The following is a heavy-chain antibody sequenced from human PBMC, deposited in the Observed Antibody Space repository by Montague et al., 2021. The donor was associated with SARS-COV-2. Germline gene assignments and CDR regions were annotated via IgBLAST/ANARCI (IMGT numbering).Heavy chain of an antibody. V-gene: IGHV4-39*01. Sequence: SETLSLTCTVSGGSMNTDSYYWGWIRQPPGRGPGWIATIYYSGTIYYNPSLQSRATISADMSTNQFYLKLTSVTAADTAVYYCARAGYSTGFGWFDPWGQGTLVTVSS. CDR3: ARAGYSTGFGWFDP. CDR2: IYYSGTI. D-gene: IGHD6-19*01. J-gene: IGHJ5*02. CDR1: GGSMNTDSYY.